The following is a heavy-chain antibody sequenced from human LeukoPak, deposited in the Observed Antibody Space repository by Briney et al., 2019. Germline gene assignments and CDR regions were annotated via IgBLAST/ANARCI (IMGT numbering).Heavy chain of an antibody. Sequence: GASVKVSCKASGYTFTSYDINWVRQATGQGLEWMGWMNPNSGNTGYAQKFQGRVTMTRNTSISTAYMELSSLRSEDTAVYYCARDGSGWYDYYYGMDVWGQGTTVTVSS. CDR1: GYTFTSYD. V-gene: IGHV1-8*01. D-gene: IGHD6-19*01. CDR3: ARDGSGWYDYYYGMDV. J-gene: IGHJ6*02. CDR2: MNPNSGNT.